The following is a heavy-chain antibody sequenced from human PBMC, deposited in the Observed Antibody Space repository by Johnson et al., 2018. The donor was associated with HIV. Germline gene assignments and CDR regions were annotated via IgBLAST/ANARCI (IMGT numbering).Heavy chain of an antibody. CDR1: GFTFDDYG. CDR3: ARGGAYCGGDCYHAFDI. D-gene: IGHD2-21*02. J-gene: IGHJ3*02. CDR2: IDWNGGSS. Sequence: VQLVESGGGVVRPGGSLRLSCEASGFTFDDYGMPWVRHAPGKGLEWVSGIDWNGGSSGYADSVKGRFTISRDNAKNSLYVQMNSLRAEDTALYYCARGGAYCGGDCYHAFDIWGQGTMVTVSS. V-gene: IGHV3-20*04.